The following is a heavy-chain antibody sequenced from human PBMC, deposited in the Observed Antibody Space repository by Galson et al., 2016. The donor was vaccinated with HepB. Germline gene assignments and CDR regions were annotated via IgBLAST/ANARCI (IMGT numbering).Heavy chain of an antibody. CDR2: ISATGTTI. Sequence: SLRLSCAASGFTFMSYNMNWVRQAPGKGPEWISYISATGTTIEYVDSVKGRFTISRDNAKNSLYLQMNSLRAEDTAVYYCARHSRATFGEPNWFDPWGQGTLVTVSS. CDR3: ARHSRATFGEPNWFDP. CDR1: GFTFMSYN. J-gene: IGHJ5*02. D-gene: IGHD3-3*01. V-gene: IGHV3-48*03.